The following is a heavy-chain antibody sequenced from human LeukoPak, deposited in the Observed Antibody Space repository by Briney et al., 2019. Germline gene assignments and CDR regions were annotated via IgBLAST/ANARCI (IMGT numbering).Heavy chain of an antibody. J-gene: IGHJ5*02. V-gene: IGHV4-30-4*01. CDR3: ARGSYYYDSSGYYHWFDP. Sequence: SQTLSLTCTVSGGSISSGDYYWSWIRQPPGKGLEWIGYIYYSGSTYYNPSLRSRVTISVDTSKNQFSLKLSSVTAADTAVYYCARGSYYYDSSGYYHWFDPWGQGTLVTVSS. CDR1: GGSISSGDYY. D-gene: IGHD3-22*01. CDR2: IYYSGST.